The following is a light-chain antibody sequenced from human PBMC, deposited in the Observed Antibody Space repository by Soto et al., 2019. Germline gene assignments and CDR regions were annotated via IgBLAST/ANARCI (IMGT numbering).Light chain of an antibody. CDR1: QSVSSIY. CDR3: QQYGSSLFS. CDR2: GAS. V-gene: IGKV3-20*01. Sequence: EIVLTQSPGTLSLSPGERATLSCRASQSVSSIYLAWYQQKPGQAPRLLIYGASSRATGIPDRFSGSGSGTDFTLTISRLEPEDLAVYYCQQYGSSLFSFGTGTTVDIK. J-gene: IGKJ3*01.